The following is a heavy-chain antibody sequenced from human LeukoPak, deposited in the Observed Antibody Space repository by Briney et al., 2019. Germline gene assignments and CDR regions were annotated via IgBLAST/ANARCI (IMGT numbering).Heavy chain of an antibody. Sequence: PSETLSLTCAVYGGSFSGYYWSWIRQPPGKGLEWIGEINHSGSTNYNPSLKSRVTISVDTSKNQFSLKLSSVTAADTAVYYCAIPNTIGSQKTLDYWGQGTLVTVSS. J-gene: IGHJ4*02. CDR1: GGSFSGYY. V-gene: IGHV4-34*01. CDR3: AIPNTIGSQKTLDY. CDR2: INHSGST. D-gene: IGHD3-10*01.